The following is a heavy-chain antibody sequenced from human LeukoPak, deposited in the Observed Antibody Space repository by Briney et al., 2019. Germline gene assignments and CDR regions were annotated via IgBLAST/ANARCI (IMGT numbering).Heavy chain of an antibody. V-gene: IGHV3-21*01. Sequence: GGSLRLSCAASGFTFSSYSMNWVRQAPGKGLEWVSSISSSSSYIYYADSVKGRFTISRDNAKNSLYLQTNSLRAEDTAVYYCARVQGGLRFLEWLLSPLGMDVWGQGTTVTVSS. CDR3: ARVQGGLRFLEWLLSPLGMDV. CDR2: ISSSSSYI. CDR1: GFTFSSYS. D-gene: IGHD3-3*01. J-gene: IGHJ6*02.